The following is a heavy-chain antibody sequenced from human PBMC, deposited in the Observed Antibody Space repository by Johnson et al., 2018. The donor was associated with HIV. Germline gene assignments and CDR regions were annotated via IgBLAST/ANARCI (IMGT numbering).Heavy chain of an antibody. Sequence: VQLVESGGGLVQPGGSLRLSCAASGFTFSSYDMHWVRQATGKGLEWVSAIGTAGDTYYQGSVKGRFTISRDNAKNSLYLQMNSLRAEDTAVYYCARGGAYCGGDCNAFDIWGQGTMVTVSS. D-gene: IGHD2-21*02. CDR3: ARGGAYCGGDCNAFDI. V-gene: IGHV3-13*01. CDR2: IGTAGDT. CDR1: GFTFSSYD. J-gene: IGHJ3*02.